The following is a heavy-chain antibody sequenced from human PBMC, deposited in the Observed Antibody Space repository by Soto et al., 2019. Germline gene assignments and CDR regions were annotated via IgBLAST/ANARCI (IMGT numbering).Heavy chain of an antibody. Sequence: GGSLRLSCAASGFTFSSYAMSWVRQAPGKGLEWVSAISGSGGSTYYADSVKGRFTISRDNSKNTLYLQMNSLRAEDTAVYYCAKDLPSPTDEPYYGMDVWGQGTTVTVSS. V-gene: IGHV3-23*01. J-gene: IGHJ6*02. CDR2: ISGSGGST. CDR1: GFTFSSYA. CDR3: AKDLPSPTDEPYYGMDV.